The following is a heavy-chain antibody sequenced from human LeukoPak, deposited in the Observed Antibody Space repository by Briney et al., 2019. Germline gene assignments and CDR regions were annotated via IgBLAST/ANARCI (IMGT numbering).Heavy chain of an antibody. CDR3: VREYSGLFDH. CDR2: IKSKAYGGTT. J-gene: IGHJ4*02. Sequence: GRSLRLSCTVSGFIFGDYAMSWFRQAPGKGLEWIGFIKSKAYGGTTEYAASVKGRFTVSRDDSKSIAYLLMNSLITEDTAVYYCVREYSGLFDHWGQGTLVTVSS. CDR1: GFIFGDYA. D-gene: IGHD5-12*01. V-gene: IGHV3-49*03.